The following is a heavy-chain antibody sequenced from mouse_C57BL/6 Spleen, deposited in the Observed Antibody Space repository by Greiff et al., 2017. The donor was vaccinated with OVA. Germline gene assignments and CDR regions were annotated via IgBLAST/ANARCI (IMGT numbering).Heavy chain of an antibody. V-gene: IGHV1-50*01. Sequence: VQLQQPGAELVKPGASVKLSCKASGYTFTSYWMQWVKQRPGQGLEWIGEIDPSDSYTNYNQKFKGKATLTVDTSSSTAYMQLSSLTSEDSAVYYCARGYGSPAWFAYWGQGTLVTVSA. J-gene: IGHJ3*01. CDR2: IDPSDSYT. CDR3: ARGYGSPAWFAY. CDR1: GYTFTSYW. D-gene: IGHD1-1*01.